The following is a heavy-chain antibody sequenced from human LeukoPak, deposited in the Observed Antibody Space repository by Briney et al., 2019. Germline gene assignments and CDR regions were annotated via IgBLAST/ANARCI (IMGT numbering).Heavy chain of an antibody. J-gene: IGHJ5*02. D-gene: IGHD1-26*01. CDR1: GGSISSYY. CDR3: ARRQGPNSGSYDYFDP. CDR2: IHSSGYT. V-gene: IGHV4-4*09. Sequence: SETLSLTCTVSGGSISSYYWSWIRRPPGQGLEWIAYIHSSGYTNYNPSLKSRVTISVDTSKNQFSLKVTSVTAADTAVYYCARRQGPNSGSYDYFDPWGQGTLVTVSS.